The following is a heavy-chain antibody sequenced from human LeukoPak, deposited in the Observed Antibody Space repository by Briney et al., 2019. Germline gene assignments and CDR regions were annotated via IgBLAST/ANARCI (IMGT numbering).Heavy chain of an antibody. Sequence: SETLSLTCSVSGYFLSSGYYWGWIRPPPGKGLEWIGSVYHSEHTSYNPPLKSRVTVSLDTSKNQFTLKLSSVTAADTAVYYCARGPGGYNHNWFDPWGQGTLVIVSS. V-gene: IGHV4-38-2*02. J-gene: IGHJ5*02. CDR1: GYFLSSGYY. CDR3: ARGPGGYNHNWFDP. D-gene: IGHD5-24*01. CDR2: VYHSEHT.